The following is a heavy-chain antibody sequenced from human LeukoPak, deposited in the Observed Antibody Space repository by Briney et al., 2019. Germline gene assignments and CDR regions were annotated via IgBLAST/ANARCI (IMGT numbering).Heavy chain of an antibody. CDR2: IYYSGST. CDR3: ARVSGSSGFYYFDY. Sequence: PSETLSLTCTVSGGSISSYYWSWIRQPPGKGLEWIGYIYYSGSTNYNPSLKSRVTISVDTSKNQFSLRLSSVTAADTAEYYCARVSGSSGFYYFDYWGQGSLVTVSS. CDR1: GGSISSYY. V-gene: IGHV4-59*01. J-gene: IGHJ4*02. D-gene: IGHD5-18*01.